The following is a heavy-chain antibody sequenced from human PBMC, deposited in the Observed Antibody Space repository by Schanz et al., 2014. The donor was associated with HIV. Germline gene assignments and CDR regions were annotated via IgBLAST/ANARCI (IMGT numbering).Heavy chain of an antibody. D-gene: IGHD6-19*01. CDR1: GFTFSTND. Sequence: QVQLVESGGGVVQPGRSLRLSCAASGFTFSTNDMHWVRQVPGKGLEWVAVISHNGNNDYYAESVKGRVTISRDNSKNTLYLQMNSLGAEDTAVYYCAKVAIHSSGWLPFDYWGQGTLVTVSS. J-gene: IGHJ4*02. V-gene: IGHV3-30*18. CDR3: AKVAIHSSGWLPFDY. CDR2: ISHNGNND.